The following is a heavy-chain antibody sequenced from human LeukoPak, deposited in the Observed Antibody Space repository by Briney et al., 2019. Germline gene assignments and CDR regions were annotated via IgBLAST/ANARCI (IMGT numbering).Heavy chain of an antibody. J-gene: IGHJ6*02. CDR3: ARDLRSFQPYYYDSSGYYGIEVYYGMDV. CDR2: IYSGGST. CDR1: GFTVSSNY. Sequence: PGGSLRLSCAASGFTVSSNYMSWVRQAPGKGLEWVSVIYSGGSTYYADSVKGRFTISRHNSKNTLYLQMNSLRAEDTAVYYCARDLRSFQPYYYDSSGYYGIEVYYGMDVWGQGTTVTVSS. V-gene: IGHV3-53*04. D-gene: IGHD3-22*01.